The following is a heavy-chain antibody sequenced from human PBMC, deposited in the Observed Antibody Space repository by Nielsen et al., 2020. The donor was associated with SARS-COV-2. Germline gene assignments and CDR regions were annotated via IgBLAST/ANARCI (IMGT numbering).Heavy chain of an antibody. Sequence: SLKISCAASGFTFDDYAMHWVRQAPGKGLEWVSGISWNSGSIGYADSVKGRFTISRDNAKNSLYLQMNSLRAEDTAVYYCARDSSSGWIPRYYYYGMDVWGQGTTVTVSS. J-gene: IGHJ6*02. CDR3: ARDSSSGWIPRYYYYGMDV. CDR2: ISWNSGSI. CDR1: GFTFDDYA. V-gene: IGHV3-9*01. D-gene: IGHD6-19*01.